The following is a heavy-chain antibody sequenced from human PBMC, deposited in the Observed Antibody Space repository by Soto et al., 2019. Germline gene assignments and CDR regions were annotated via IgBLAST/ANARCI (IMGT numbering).Heavy chain of an antibody. J-gene: IGHJ4*02. CDR3: AKLSEPWFGESLFDY. Sequence: PGGSLRLSCAASGFTFSSYAMSWVRQAPGKGLECVSAISGSGGSTYYADSVKGRFTISRDNSKNTLYLQLNSLRAEDTAVYYCAKLSEPWFGESLFDYWGQGTLVTVSS. CDR1: GFTFSSYA. CDR2: ISGSGGST. D-gene: IGHD3-10*01. V-gene: IGHV3-23*01.